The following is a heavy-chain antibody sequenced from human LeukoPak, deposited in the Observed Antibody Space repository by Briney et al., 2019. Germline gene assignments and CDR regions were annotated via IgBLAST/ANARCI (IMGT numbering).Heavy chain of an antibody. CDR3: ARDRTVVVVVAATQAHWFDP. CDR2: FSYSGST. CDR1: GDSISSSSYY. Sequence: SQTLSLTCTVSGDSISSSSYYWGWIRQPPGKGLEWIGSFSYSGSTYYTPSLKSRVTISVDTSKNQFSLKLSSVTAADTAVYYCARDRTVVVVVAATQAHWFDPWGQGTLVTVSS. J-gene: IGHJ5*02. V-gene: IGHV4-39*07. D-gene: IGHD2-15*01.